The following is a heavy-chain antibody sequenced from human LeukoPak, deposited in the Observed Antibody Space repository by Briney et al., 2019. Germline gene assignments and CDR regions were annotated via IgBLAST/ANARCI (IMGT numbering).Heavy chain of an antibody. CDR1: GGSSSGYY. CDR2: INHSGST. J-gene: IGHJ6*02. V-gene: IGHV4-34*01. Sequence: PSETLSLTCAVYGGSSSGYYWSWIRQPPGKGLEWIGEINHSGSTNYNPSLKSRVTISVDTSKNQFSLKLSSVTAADTAVYYCASRATGYYDFWTAKKKNYYYYYGMDVWGQGTTVTVSS. D-gene: IGHD3-3*01. CDR3: ASRATGYYDFWTAKKKNYYYYYGMDV.